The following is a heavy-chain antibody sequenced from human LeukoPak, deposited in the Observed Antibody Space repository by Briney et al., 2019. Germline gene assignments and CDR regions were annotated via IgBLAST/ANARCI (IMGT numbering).Heavy chain of an antibody. V-gene: IGHV4-59*01. D-gene: IGHD4-17*01. CDR3: ASGSSTVKFYYGIDV. CDR1: GGSISSYY. J-gene: IGHJ6*02. CDR2: MYYSGST. Sequence: PSETLSLTCTVSGGSISSYYWSWIRQAPGKGLEWIGYMYYSGSTNYNPSLKNRVTISVDTSKNQFSLKLTSVTAADTAVYYCASGSSTVKFYYGIDVWDRGTTVTVSS.